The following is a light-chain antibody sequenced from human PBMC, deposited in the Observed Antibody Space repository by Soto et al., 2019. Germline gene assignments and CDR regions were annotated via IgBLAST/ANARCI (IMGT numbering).Light chain of an antibody. J-gene: IGKJ1*01. Sequence: EIVLTQSPGTLSLSPGERATLSCRASQSVSCSSLAWYQQKPGQAPRLLIYGASSRATGIPDRFSGSGSGTDFTLTISRLEPEDFAVYYCQQYGSSPRTFGQGTKVEIK. CDR2: GAS. CDR3: QQYGSSPRT. CDR1: QSVSCSS. V-gene: IGKV3-20*01.